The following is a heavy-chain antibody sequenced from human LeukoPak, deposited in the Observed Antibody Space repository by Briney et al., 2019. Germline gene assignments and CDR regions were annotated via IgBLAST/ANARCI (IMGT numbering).Heavy chain of an antibody. Sequence: GASVKVSCKGYGYTFINHDIDWVRQAPGQGLEWMGWISAYNGNTNYAQKLQGRVTMTTDTSTSTAYMELRSLRSDDTAVYYCARPLRGSSWSTREYYWGQGTLVTVSS. CDR1: GYTFINHD. CDR3: ARPLRGSSWSTREYY. D-gene: IGHD6-13*01. V-gene: IGHV1-18*01. CDR2: ISAYNGNT. J-gene: IGHJ4*02.